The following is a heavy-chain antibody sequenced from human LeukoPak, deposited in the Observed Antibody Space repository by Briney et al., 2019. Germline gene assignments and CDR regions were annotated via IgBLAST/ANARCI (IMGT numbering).Heavy chain of an antibody. CDR3: ARREDRGVLFDY. Sequence: KASETLSLTCTVSGGSISSNSYYWGWIRQPPGKGLEWIGSIYYSGSTYYNPSLQSRVTMSVDTSKNQFSLKLSSVTAADTAVYYCARREDRGVLFDYWGQGTLVTVSS. V-gene: IGHV4-39*01. CDR2: IYYSGST. J-gene: IGHJ4*02. D-gene: IGHD3-10*01. CDR1: GGSISSNSYY.